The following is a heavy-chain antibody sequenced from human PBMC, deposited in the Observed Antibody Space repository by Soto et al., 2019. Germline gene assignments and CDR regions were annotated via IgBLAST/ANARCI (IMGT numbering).Heavy chain of an antibody. D-gene: IGHD6-13*01. CDR3: AGPGYSNSWYEHSFDY. V-gene: IGHV3-73*02. CDR1: GFSFSAAA. J-gene: IGHJ4*02. CDR2: IRSKANNFAT. Sequence: EVQLVESGGGLVQPGGSLKLSCVASGFSFSAAAMHWVRQASGKGLEWVGRIRSKANNFATAYAASVNGRFTISRDDSKHTAYLQMNSLKTEDTAVYYCAGPGYSNSWYEHSFDYWGQGTLVTVSS.